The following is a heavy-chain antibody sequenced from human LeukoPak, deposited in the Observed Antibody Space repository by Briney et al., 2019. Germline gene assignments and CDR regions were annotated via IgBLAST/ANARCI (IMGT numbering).Heavy chain of an antibody. J-gene: IGHJ3*01. V-gene: IGHV3-21*04. Sequence: PGGSLRLSCAASGFSFSSYSMNWVRQAPGKGLEWVSSISSSGSYIYYADSVKGRFTISRDNAKNSLYLQMNSLRAEDTAVYYCSRSGCTTVTTVWGQGTMVTASS. D-gene: IGHD4-17*01. CDR3: SRSGCTTVTTV. CDR2: ISSSGSYI. CDR1: GFSFSSYS.